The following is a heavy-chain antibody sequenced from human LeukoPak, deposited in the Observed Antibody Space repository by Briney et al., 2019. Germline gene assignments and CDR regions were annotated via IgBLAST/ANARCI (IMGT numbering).Heavy chain of an antibody. CDR2: ISYDGSNK. D-gene: IGHD2-2*01. Sequence: HPGGSLRLSCAASGFTFSSYAMHWVRQAPGKGLEWVAVISYDGSNKYYADSVKGRFTISRDNSKNTLYLQMNSLRAEDTAVYYCARDFCSSTSCYGFDAFDIWGQGTMVTVSS. V-gene: IGHV3-30*01. CDR1: GFTFSSYA. J-gene: IGHJ3*02. CDR3: ARDFCSSTSCYGFDAFDI.